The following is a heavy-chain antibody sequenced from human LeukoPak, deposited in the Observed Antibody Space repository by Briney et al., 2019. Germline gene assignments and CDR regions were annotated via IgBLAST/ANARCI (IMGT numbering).Heavy chain of an antibody. CDR2: LYHDGGT. CDR3: AKSSGFGAARYYFDY. J-gene: IGHJ4*02. V-gene: IGHV3-53*01. D-gene: IGHD3-16*01. Sequence: GGSLRLSCAASGFTVSSNYMSWVRQAPGKGLEYVSVLYHDGGTYSADSVKGRFTISRDNSKNTLYLQMNSLRAEDTAVYYCAKSSGFGAARYYFDYWGQGTLVTVSS. CDR1: GFTVSSNY.